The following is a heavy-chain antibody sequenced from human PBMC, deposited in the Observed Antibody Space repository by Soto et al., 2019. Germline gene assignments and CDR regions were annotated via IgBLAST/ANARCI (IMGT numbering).Heavy chain of an antibody. J-gene: IGHJ4*02. V-gene: IGHV4-30-4*01. D-gene: IGHD3-22*01. CDR1: GGSISSGDYY. CDR3: AVSYYYDSSGYYYLDY. CDR2: IYYSGST. Sequence: KSSETLSLTCTVSGGSISSGDYYWSWIRQPPGKGLEWIGYIYYSGSTYYNPSLKSRVTISVDTSKNQFSLKLSSVTAADTAVYYCAVSYYYDSSGYYYLDYWGQGTLVTVSS.